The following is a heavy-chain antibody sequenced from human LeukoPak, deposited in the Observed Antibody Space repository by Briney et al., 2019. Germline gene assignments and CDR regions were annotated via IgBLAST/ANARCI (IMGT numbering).Heavy chain of an antibody. CDR3: ARRAGGGSGSGGYFDY. CDR2: VTDSGDA. D-gene: IGHD6-19*01. J-gene: IGHJ4*02. CDR1: GGSFSGYY. Sequence: SETLSLTCAVYGGSFSGYYWNWIRQPPGKGLEWIGEVTDSGDANYSPSLKRRVTMSTDTSKRRFSLKLTSVTAADTAVYYCARRAGGGSGSGGYFDYWGQGTLVTVSS. V-gene: IGHV4-34*01.